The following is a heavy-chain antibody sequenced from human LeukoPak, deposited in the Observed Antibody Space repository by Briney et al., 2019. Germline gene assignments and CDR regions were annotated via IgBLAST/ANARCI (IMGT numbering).Heavy chain of an antibody. Sequence: ETLSLTCTVSGGSISSYYWSWIRQPPGKGLEWIGYIYYSGSTNYNPSLKSRVTISVDTSKNQFSLKLSSVTAADTAVYYCARRAILTGYYYFDPWGQGTLVTVSS. V-gene: IGHV4-59*12. CDR3: ARRAILTGYYYFDP. CDR1: GGSISSYY. J-gene: IGHJ5*02. D-gene: IGHD3-9*01. CDR2: IYYSGST.